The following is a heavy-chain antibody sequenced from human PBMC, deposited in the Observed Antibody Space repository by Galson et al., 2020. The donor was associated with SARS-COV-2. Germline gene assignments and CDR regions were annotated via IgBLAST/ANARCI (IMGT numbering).Heavy chain of an antibody. V-gene: IGHV3-23*01. J-gene: IGHJ6*02. CDR1: GFTFSSYA. CDR2: ISGSGGST. CDR3: AIKEGYYYYGMDV. Sequence: GESLKICCAASGFTFSSYAMNWVRQAPGKGLEWVSAISGSGGSTYYADSVKGRFTISRDNSKNTLYLQMNSLRAEDTAVYYCAIKEGYYYYGMDVWGQGTTVTVSS.